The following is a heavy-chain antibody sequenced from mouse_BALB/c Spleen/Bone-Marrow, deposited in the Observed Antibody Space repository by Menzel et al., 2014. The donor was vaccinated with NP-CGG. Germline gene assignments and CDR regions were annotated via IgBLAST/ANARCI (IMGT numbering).Heavy chain of an antibody. V-gene: IGHV1-15*01. CDR3: TRDGSSRWYFDV. J-gene: IGHJ1*01. CDR2: IDSETGGT. D-gene: IGHD1-1*01. CDR1: GYTFTDYE. Sequence: VQLQQSGAELVRPGASVTLSCKASGYTFTDYEMHWVKRTPVHGLEWIGAIDSETGGTAYNQKFKGKATLTADKSSSTAYMELRSLTSEDSAVYYCTRDGSSRWYFDVWGAGTTVTVSS.